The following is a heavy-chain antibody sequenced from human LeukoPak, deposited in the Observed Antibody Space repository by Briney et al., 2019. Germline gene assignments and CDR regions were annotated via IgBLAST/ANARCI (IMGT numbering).Heavy chain of an antibody. V-gene: IGHV3-48*03. D-gene: IGHD4/OR15-4a*01. Sequence: PGGSLRLSCVASGFSFNTYEMSWVRQASGKGLEWDSYISSSGATIYYADSVKGRLTISRDNSKNTLYLHMNSLRPEDTAVYYCATAKRHYGVLTGYSVDYWGQGTLVTVSS. CDR3: ATAKRHYGVLTGYSVDY. CDR2: ISSSGATI. CDR1: GFSFNTYE. J-gene: IGHJ4*02.